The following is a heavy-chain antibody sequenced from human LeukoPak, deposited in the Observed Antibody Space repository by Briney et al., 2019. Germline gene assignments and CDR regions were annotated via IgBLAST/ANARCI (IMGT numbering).Heavy chain of an antibody. CDR3: ARERAWHDAFDI. V-gene: IGHV1-8*01. J-gene: IGHJ3*02. Sequence: ASVKVSCKASGYTFTSYDINWVRQATGQGLEWMGWMNPNSGNTGYAQKFQGRVTMTRNTSITTAYMELSSLRSEDTAVYYCARERAWHDAFDIWGQGTSVTASS. CDR2: MNPNSGNT. CDR1: GYTFTSYD.